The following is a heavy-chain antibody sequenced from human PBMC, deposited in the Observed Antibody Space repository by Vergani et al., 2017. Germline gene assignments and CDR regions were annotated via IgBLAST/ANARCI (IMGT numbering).Heavy chain of an antibody. J-gene: IGHJ4*02. CDR1: GFTFSDYY. Sequence: VQLVESGGGLVKPGGSLRLSCAASGFTFSDYYMSWIRQAPGKGLEWVGRIKSKTDGGTTDYAAPVKGRFTISRDDSKNTLYLQMNSLKTEDTAVYYCTTRGEVLYYFDYWGQGTLVTVSS. V-gene: IGHV3-15*01. CDR2: IKSKTDGGTT. CDR3: TTRGEVLYYFDY.